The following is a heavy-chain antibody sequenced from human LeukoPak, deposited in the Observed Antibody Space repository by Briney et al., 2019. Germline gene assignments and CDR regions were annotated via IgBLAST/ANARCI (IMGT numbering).Heavy chain of an antibody. V-gene: IGHV3-48*03. J-gene: IGHJ6*03. Sequence: GGSLRLSCAASGFTFSSYEMNWVRQAPGKGLEWVSYISSSGSTIYYADSVKGRFTISRDNAKNSLYLQMNSLRAEGTAVYYCARDLDYYMDVWGKGTTVTVSS. CDR1: GFTFSSYE. CDR3: ARDLDYYMDV. CDR2: ISSSGSTI.